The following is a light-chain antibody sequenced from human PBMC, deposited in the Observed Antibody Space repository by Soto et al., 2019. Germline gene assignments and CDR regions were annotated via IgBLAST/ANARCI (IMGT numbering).Light chain of an antibody. CDR2: GAS. V-gene: IGKV3-15*01. CDR1: QSISSL. CDR3: QQYYDWPIT. Sequence: MTQSPATLSVSPGERATLSCRASQSISSLLAWYQQKRGQAPRLLIYGASTRATGIPARFSGSGSGTDFTLTISSLQSEDFAVYYCQQYYDWPITFGQGTRLE. J-gene: IGKJ5*01.